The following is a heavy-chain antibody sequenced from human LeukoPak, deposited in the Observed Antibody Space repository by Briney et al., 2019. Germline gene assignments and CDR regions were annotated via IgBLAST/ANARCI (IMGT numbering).Heavy chain of an antibody. CDR1: GFTVSNNF. CDR2: IYSGGST. V-gene: IGHV3-66*01. D-gene: IGHD5-12*01. Sequence: PGGSLRLSCAASGFTVSNNFMTWVRQAPGKGLEWVSLIYSGGSTFYADSVKGRFTISRYNDKNSLYLQMNSLRAEDTAVYYCARRGSGYDDPVDYWGQGTLVTVSS. J-gene: IGHJ4*02. CDR3: ARRGSGYDDPVDY.